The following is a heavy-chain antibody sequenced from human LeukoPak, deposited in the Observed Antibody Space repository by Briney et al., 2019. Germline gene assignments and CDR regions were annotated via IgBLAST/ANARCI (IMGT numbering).Heavy chain of an antibody. CDR1: GYSISSGYY. CDR3: ARGGVFPRQFDP. V-gene: IGHV4-38-2*02. Sequence: SETLSLTCTVSGYSISSGYYWGWIRQPPGKGLEWIGSGSTYYNPSLKSRVTISVDTSKNQFSLNLTSVTAADTAVYYCARGGVFPRQFDPWGQGTLVTVSS. J-gene: IGHJ5*02. CDR2: SGST. D-gene: IGHD3-16*01.